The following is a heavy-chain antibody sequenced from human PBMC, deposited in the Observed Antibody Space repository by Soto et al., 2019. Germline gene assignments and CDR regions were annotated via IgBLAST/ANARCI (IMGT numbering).Heavy chain of an antibody. CDR3: ARDINYDFWSVLPIYYYYYGMDV. CDR2: IWYDGSNK. J-gene: IGHJ6*02. D-gene: IGHD3-3*01. CDR1: GFTFSSYG. V-gene: IGHV3-33*01. Sequence: GGSLRLSCAASGFTFSSYGMHWVRQAPGKGLEWVAVIWYDGSNKYYADSVKGRFTISRDNSKNTLYLQMNSLRAEDTAVYYCARDINYDFWSVLPIYYYYYGMDVWGQGTTVTVSS.